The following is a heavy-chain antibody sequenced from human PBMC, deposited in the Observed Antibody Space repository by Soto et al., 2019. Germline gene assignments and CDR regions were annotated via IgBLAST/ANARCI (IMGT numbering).Heavy chain of an antibody. V-gene: IGHV4-4*02. J-gene: IGHJ5*02. CDR3: ARLFSGSWAWFDP. Sequence: PSETLSLTCAVSGGSISSSNWWSWVRQPPGKGLEWIGEIYHSGSTNYNPSLKSRVTISIDKSKNQFSLKLSSVTAADTAVYYCARLFSGSWAWFDPWGQGTPVTVSS. CDR2: IYHSGST. CDR1: GGSISSSNW. D-gene: IGHD1-26*01.